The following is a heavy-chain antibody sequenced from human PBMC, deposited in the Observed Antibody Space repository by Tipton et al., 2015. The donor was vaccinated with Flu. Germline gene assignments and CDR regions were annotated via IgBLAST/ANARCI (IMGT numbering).Heavy chain of an antibody. CDR2: ISYDGSSQ. Sequence: SLRLSCAASGFTFSSYGIHWVRQAPGKGLEWVAVISYDGSSQYYADSVKGRFTISRDNSKNTLYLHMDSLRAEDTAIYYCAKVIPEIVSGLDYWGQGTLVTVSS. J-gene: IGHJ4*02. V-gene: IGHV3-30*18. CDR3: AKVIPEIVSGLDY. D-gene: IGHD5/OR15-5a*01. CDR1: GFTFSSYG.